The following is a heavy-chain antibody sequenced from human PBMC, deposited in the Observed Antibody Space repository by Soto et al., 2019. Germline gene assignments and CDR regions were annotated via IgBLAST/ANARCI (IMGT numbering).Heavy chain of an antibody. CDR2: VYYSGSV. D-gene: IGHD2-21*02. CDR3: AREDDGGDRDYYGLDV. J-gene: IGHJ6*02. Sequence: WTWIRQPPGKGLEWIGYVYYSGSVLYNPSLKNRLNISVDTSKNQFSLRLTSVTAADMAVYFCAREDDGGDRDYYGLDVWGQGTTVTVSS. V-gene: IGHV4-30-4*08.